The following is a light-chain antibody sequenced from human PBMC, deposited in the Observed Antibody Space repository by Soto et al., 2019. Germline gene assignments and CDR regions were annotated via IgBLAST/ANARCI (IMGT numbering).Light chain of an antibody. Sequence: LTQPASVSGSPGQSITISCTGTSSDVGGYNYVSWYQQHPGKAPKLMIYEVNNRPSEVSNRFSGSKSGNTASLTISGLQPEDEADYYCNSYTSRYTFVLGTGTKVTVL. V-gene: IGLV2-14*01. CDR1: SSDVGGYNY. CDR2: EVN. CDR3: NSYTSRYTFV. J-gene: IGLJ1*01.